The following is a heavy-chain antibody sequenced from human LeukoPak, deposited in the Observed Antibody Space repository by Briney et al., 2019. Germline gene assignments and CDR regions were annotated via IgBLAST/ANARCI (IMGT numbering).Heavy chain of an antibody. D-gene: IGHD5-12*01. CDR1: GYTFTSYG. CDR2: ISAYNGNT. V-gene: IGHV1-18*01. CDR3: ARVPPFRGYSGYEGYFDY. J-gene: IGHJ4*02. Sequence: GASVKVSCKASGYTFTSYGISWVRQAPGQGLEWMGWISAYNGNTNYAQKLQGRVTMTTDTSTSTAYMELRSLRSDDTAVYYCARVPPFRGYSGYEGYFDYWGQGTLVTVSS.